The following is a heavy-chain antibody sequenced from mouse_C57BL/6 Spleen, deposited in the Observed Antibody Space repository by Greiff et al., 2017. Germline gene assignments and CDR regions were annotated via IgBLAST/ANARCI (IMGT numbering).Heavy chain of an antibody. CDR3: AREGGDY. CDR2: IYPGSGST. CDR1: GYTFTSYW. V-gene: IGHV1-55*01. J-gene: IGHJ2*01. Sequence: QVHVKQSGAELVKPGASVKMSCKASGYTFTSYWITWVKQRPGQGLEWIGDIYPGSGSTNYNEKFKSKATLTVDTSASTAYMQLSSLTSEDSAVYYCAREGGDYWGQGTTLTVSS.